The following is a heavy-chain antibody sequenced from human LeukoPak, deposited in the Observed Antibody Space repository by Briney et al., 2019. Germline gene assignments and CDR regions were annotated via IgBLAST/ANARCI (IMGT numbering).Heavy chain of an antibody. CDR2: ISNNDDTE. CDR3: TRVGVAAAGDF. D-gene: IGHD6-13*01. J-gene: IGHJ4*02. Sequence: GGSLRLSCAASGFTFSIHSMTWVGQSPGPGLEWVSKISNNDDTEYYADSVKGRFTISRDNAKNSLYLQINSLRVEDTAVYYCTRVGVAAAGDFWGQGTLVTVSS. V-gene: IGHV3-48*01. CDR1: GFTFSIHS.